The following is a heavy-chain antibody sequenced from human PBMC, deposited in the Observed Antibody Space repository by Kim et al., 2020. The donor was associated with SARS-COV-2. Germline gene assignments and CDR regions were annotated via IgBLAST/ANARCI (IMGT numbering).Heavy chain of an antibody. Sequence: GGSLRLSCAASGFTFSSYAMSWVRRAPGKGLECVSSISNSGTSTYYADSVRGRFTISRDNSKNTLYLQMNSLSAEDTAVYYCAKEDLSGSSFDYWGQGTLVTVSS. CDR2: ISNSGTST. V-gene: IGHV3-23*01. D-gene: IGHD1-26*01. CDR1: GFTFSSYA. CDR3: AKEDLSGSSFDY. J-gene: IGHJ4*02.